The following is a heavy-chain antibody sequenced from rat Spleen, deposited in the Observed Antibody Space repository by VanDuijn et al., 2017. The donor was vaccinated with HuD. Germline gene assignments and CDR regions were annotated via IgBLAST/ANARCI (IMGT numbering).Heavy chain of an antibody. J-gene: IGHJ2*01. Sequence: QVQLKESGPGLVQPSQTLSLTCTVSGFSLTSNGVSWVRQPPGKGLEWMGEIWGDGSTAYNSALKSRLSISRDTSKSQVFLKMNSLQTEDTATYYCARDRYYGYDFWGQGVMVTVSS. CDR1: GFSLTSNG. CDR3: ARDRYYGYDF. CDR2: IWGDGST. D-gene: IGHD1-7*01. V-gene: IGHV2-4*01.